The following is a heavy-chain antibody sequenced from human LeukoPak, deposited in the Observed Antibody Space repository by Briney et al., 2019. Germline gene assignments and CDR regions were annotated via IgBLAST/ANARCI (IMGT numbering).Heavy chain of an antibody. CDR3: ASLAVAGTDAFDI. J-gene: IGHJ3*02. V-gene: IGHV1-8*01. CDR2: MNPNSGNT. Sequence: GASVKVSCKASGYTFTSYDINWVRQATGQGLEWMGWMNPNSGNTGYAQKFQGRVTMTRNTSISTAYMELSSLRSEDTAVDYCASLAVAGTDAFDIWGQGTMVTVSS. D-gene: IGHD6-19*01. CDR1: GYTFTSYD.